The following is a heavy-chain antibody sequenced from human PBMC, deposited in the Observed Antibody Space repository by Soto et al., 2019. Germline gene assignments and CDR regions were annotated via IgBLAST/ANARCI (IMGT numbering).Heavy chain of an antibody. V-gene: IGHV3-23*01. CDR2: LTDSGANT. J-gene: IGHJ4*02. CDR3: AKGGISTTGCDY. D-gene: IGHD6-13*01. CDR1: GFTFSTYA. Sequence: WGSLRLSCAASGFTFSTYAMSWVRQAPGKGLEWVSSLTDSGANTYYADSVKGRFTISRDNSKSTLYLQMNTLRVDDTAIYYCAKGGISTTGCDYWGQGILVTVSS.